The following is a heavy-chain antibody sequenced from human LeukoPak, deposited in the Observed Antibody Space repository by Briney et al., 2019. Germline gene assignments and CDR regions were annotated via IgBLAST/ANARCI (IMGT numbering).Heavy chain of an antibody. D-gene: IGHD3-22*01. J-gene: IGHJ4*02. V-gene: IGHV1-46*01. CDR2: INPSGGST. Sequence: GASVKVSCKASGYTFTSYYMHWVRQAPGQGLEWMGIINPSGGSTSYAQKFQGRVTMTRDTSTSTVYMGLSSLRSEDTAVYYCASGPSDSSGYYYTPGFDYWGQGTLVTVSS. CDR1: GYTFTSYY. CDR3: ASGPSDSSGYYYTPGFDY.